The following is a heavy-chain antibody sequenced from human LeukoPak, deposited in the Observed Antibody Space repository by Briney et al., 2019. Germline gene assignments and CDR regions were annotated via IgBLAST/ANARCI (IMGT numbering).Heavy chain of an antibody. CDR1: GFTFSSYA. J-gene: IGHJ4*02. D-gene: IGHD3-16*02. Sequence: QAGGSLRLSCAASGFTFSSYAMSWVRQAPGKGLKWVSAISGSGGSTYYADSVKGRFTISRDNSKNTLYLQMNSLRAEDTAVYYCAKGGRDDYVWGSYRPHAGYYFDYWGQGTLVTVSS. CDR3: AKGGRDDYVWGSYRPHAGYYFDY. V-gene: IGHV3-23*01. CDR2: ISGSGGST.